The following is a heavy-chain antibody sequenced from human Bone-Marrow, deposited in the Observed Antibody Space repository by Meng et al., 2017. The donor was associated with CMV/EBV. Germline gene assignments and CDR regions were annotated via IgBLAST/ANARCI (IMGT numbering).Heavy chain of an antibody. CDR3: ARDDCSSTSCYWSFSYYYYGMDV. Sequence: LSLTCAASGFTFSSYSMNWVRQAPGKGLEWVSSISSSSSYIYYADSVKGRFTISRDNAKNSLYLQMNSLRAEDTAVYYCARDDCSSTSCYWSFSYYYYGMDVWGQGTTVTVSS. V-gene: IGHV3-21*01. CDR1: GFTFSSYS. CDR2: ISSSSSYI. D-gene: IGHD2-2*01. J-gene: IGHJ6*02.